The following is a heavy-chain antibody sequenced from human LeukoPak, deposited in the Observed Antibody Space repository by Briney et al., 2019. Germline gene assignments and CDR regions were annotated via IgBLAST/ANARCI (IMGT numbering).Heavy chain of an antibody. CDR2: IYTSGNT. Sequence: SETLSLTCTVSGGSISSYYWSWIRQPAGKGLEWIGRIYTSGNTNYNPSLKSRVTMSVDTSKNQFSLKLSSVTAADTAVYYCARSSPLEQWPEFDPWGQGTLVTVSS. V-gene: IGHV4-4*07. J-gene: IGHJ5*02. CDR1: GGSISSYY. CDR3: ARSSPLEQWPEFDP. D-gene: IGHD6-19*01.